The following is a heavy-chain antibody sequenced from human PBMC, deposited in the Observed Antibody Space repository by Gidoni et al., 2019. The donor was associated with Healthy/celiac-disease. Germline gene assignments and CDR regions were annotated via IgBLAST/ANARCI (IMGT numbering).Heavy chain of an antibody. CDR2: IKSKTDGGTT. D-gene: IGHD3-9*01. Sequence: EVQLVASGGGLVQPGGSLRLSCAASGFTFSNAWMSWVRQAPGKGLEWVGRIKSKTDGGTTDYAAPVKGRFTISRDDSKNTLYLQMNSLKTEDTAVYYCTTDGYDILTGYYIDIDIWGQGTMVTVSS. CDR3: TTDGYDILTGYYIDIDI. V-gene: IGHV3-15*01. J-gene: IGHJ3*02. CDR1: GFTFSNAW.